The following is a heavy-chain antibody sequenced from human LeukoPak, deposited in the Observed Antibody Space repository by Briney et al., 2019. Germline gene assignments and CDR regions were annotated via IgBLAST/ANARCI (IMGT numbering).Heavy chain of an antibody. Sequence: PGGFLRLSCAASGFIFSSYNMHWVRQAPGKGLEWVAAILYDGSKKYYADSVKGRFSVYRDNSNYTLYMELNSLRAEDTAPYSCANFDGSTQAFQIWGQGTMVTVSS. V-gene: IGHV3-30*18. J-gene: IGHJ3*02. CDR3: ANFDGSTQAFQI. CDR2: ILYDGSKK. CDR1: GFIFSSYN. D-gene: IGHD3-9*01.